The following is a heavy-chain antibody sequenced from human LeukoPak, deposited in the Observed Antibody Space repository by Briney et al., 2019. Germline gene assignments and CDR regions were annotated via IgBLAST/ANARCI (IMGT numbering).Heavy chain of an antibody. CDR2: LRGNDET. CDR1: GISFRNYA. D-gene: IGHD3-10*01. Sequence: GGSLKLSCAASGISFRNYAMSWVRQAPARGPEWVSSLRGNDETFYADSVKGRFTLSRDDSRNTVYLQLNNLRVEDTAIYYCARASWVSDPDAVRWGQGTQVTVSS. CDR3: ARASWVSDPDAVR. J-gene: IGHJ4*02. V-gene: IGHV3-23*01.